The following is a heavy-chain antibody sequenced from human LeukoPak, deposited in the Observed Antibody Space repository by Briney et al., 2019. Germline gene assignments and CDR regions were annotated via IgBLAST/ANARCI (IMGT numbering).Heavy chain of an antibody. D-gene: IGHD3-10*01. V-gene: IGHV3-23*01. CDR1: GFTFNNAW. CDR3: ALIAGSFYTGYYFDY. CDR2: LSGSGGST. J-gene: IGHJ4*02. Sequence: GGSLRLSCAASGFTFNNAWMSWVRQAPGKGLEWVSALSGSGGSTYYADSVKGRFIISRDNSKNTLYLQMNSLRAEDTAVYFCALIAGSFYTGYYFDYWGQGTLVTVSS.